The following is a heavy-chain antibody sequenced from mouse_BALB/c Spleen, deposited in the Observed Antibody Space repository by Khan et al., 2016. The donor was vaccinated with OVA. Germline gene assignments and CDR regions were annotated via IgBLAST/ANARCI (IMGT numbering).Heavy chain of an antibody. Sequence: QVQLKQSGAELAKPGASVKMSCKASGYTFINYWILWVKQRPGQGLEWIGYINPSTGYTEYNQNFKDKATLTADKSSSTAYMQLSSLTSEDSAVYYCARRDLRWNYDTWGQGTTLTVSS. CDR3: ARRDLRWNYDT. V-gene: IGHV1-7*01. CDR1: GYTFINYW. J-gene: IGHJ2*01. CDR2: INPSTGYT. D-gene: IGHD1-1*01.